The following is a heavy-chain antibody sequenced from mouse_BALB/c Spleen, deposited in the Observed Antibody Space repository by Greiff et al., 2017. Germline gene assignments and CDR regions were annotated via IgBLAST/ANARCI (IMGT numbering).Heavy chain of an antibody. D-gene: IGHD2-1*01. V-gene: IGHV1-67*01. Sequence: QVQLQQSGPELVRPGVSVKISCKGSGYTFTDYAMHWVKQSHAKSLEWIGVISTYYGNTNYNQKFKGKATMTVDKSSSTAYMELARLTSEDSAIYYCASSYGNYEKAGVAYWGQGTLVTVSA. CDR2: ISTYYGNT. CDR3: ASSYGNYEKAGVAY. CDR1: GYTFTDYA. J-gene: IGHJ3*01.